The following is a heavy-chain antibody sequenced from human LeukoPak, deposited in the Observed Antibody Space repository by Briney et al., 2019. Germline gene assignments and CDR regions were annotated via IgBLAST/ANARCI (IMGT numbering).Heavy chain of an antibody. CDR1: GFTFSSYA. Sequence: PGGPLRLSCAASGFTFSSYAMHWVRQAPGKGLEWVAVISYDGSNKYYADSVKGRFTISRDNSKNTLYLQMNSLRAEDTAVYYCARDLTVIVEGAFDYWGQGTLVTVSS. V-gene: IGHV3-30*04. D-gene: IGHD3-22*01. CDR3: ARDLTVIVEGAFDY. J-gene: IGHJ4*02. CDR2: ISYDGSNK.